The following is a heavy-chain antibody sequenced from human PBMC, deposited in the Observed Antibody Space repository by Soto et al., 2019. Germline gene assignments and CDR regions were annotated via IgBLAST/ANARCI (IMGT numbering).Heavy chain of an antibody. J-gene: IGHJ4*02. CDR2: IYYSGST. CDR1: GGSISSYY. V-gene: IGHV4-59*08. D-gene: IGHD4-17*01. Sequence: QVQLQESGPGLVKPSETLSLTCTVSGGSISSYYWSWIRQPPGKGLEWIGYIYYSGSTNYHPSLKSRVTISVDTSKNQFSLKLSSVTAADTAVYYCARQYYGDYEGVFDYWGQGTLVTVSS. CDR3: ARQYYGDYEGVFDY.